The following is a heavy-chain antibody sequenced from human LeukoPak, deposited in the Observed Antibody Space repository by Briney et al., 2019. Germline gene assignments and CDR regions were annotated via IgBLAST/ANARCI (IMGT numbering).Heavy chain of an antibody. D-gene: IGHD3-10*01. CDR2: ISSSSSYI. Sequence: PGGSLRLSCLTSGFTLSTNAMSWVRQAPGKGLEWVSSISSSSSYIYYADSVKGRFTISRDNAKNSLYLQMNSLRAEDTAVYYCARPYGSGSYYTPGYWGQGTLVTVSS. V-gene: IGHV3-21*01. J-gene: IGHJ4*02. CDR3: ARPYGSGSYYTPGY. CDR1: GFTLSTNA.